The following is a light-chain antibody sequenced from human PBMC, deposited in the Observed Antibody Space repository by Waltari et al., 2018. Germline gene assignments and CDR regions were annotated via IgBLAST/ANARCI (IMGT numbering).Light chain of an antibody. CDR1: QSVLYSSNNRNY. CDR3: QQYYSTPWT. J-gene: IGKJ1*01. Sequence: DIVMTQSPDSLAVSLGERATINCKSSQSVLYSSNNRNYLAWYQQKPGQSPKVLIYWASTRESGVPDRFSGSGSGTDFTLTISSLQADDVAVYYCQQYYSTPWTFGQGTKVEIK. V-gene: IGKV4-1*01. CDR2: WAS.